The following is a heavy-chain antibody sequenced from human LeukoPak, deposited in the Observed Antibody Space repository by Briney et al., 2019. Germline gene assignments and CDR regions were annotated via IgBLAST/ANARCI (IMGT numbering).Heavy chain of an antibody. CDR1: GGSFSGYY. D-gene: IGHD1-26*01. CDR2: INHSGST. V-gene: IGHV4-34*01. J-gene: IGHJ4*02. Sequence: PSETLSLTCAVYGGSFSGYYWSWIRQPPGKGLEWIGEINHSGSTNYNPSLKSRVTISVDTSKNQFSLKLSSVTAADTAVCYCARGGRSGSYSYRSQSYYFDYWGQGTLVTVSS. CDR3: ARGGRSGSYSYRSQSYYFDY.